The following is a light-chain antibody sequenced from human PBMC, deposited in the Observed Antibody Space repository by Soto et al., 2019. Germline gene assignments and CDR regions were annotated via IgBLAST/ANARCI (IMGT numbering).Light chain of an antibody. Sequence: QSVLTQPPSVSGSPGQSVTISCTGTTSDIDNYDSVSWYQQAPGTAPKLIIYDVNNRPSRAPDRFSGSTSGNTASLTISRLQAEDETDYFCSLYTSNGSPIFGPGTKVTVL. CDR1: TSDIDNYDS. CDR3: SLYTSNGSPI. CDR2: DVN. J-gene: IGLJ1*01. V-gene: IGLV2-18*01.